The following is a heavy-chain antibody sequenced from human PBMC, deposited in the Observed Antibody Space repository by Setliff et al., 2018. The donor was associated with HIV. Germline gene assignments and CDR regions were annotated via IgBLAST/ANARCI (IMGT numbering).Heavy chain of an antibody. CDR1: GFTFSNYV. V-gene: IGHV3-23*01. J-gene: IGHJ4*02. CDR3: STGPSRVSDGIADF. CDR2: ISGSGVNS. D-gene: IGHD1-1*01. Sequence: GGSLRLSCAASGFTFSNYVINWVRQAPGKGLEWISGISGSGVNSYYADSVKGRFTISRDNSKNTVYLQMNSLEIEDTAVYFCSTGPSRVSDGIADFWGPGTLVTVSS.